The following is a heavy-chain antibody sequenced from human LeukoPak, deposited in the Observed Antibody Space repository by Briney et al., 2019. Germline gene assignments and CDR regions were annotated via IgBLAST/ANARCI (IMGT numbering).Heavy chain of an antibody. CDR3: ASRTLTTFDY. CDR1: GFTVSSNY. V-gene: IGHV3-53*01. J-gene: IGHJ4*02. Sequence: GGSLRLSRAASGFTVSSNYMSWVRQAPGKGLEWVSVIYSGGSTYYADSVKGRFTISRDNSKNTLYLQMNSLRAEDTAVYYCASRTLTTFDYWGQGTLVTVSS. D-gene: IGHD2/OR15-2a*01. CDR2: IYSGGST.